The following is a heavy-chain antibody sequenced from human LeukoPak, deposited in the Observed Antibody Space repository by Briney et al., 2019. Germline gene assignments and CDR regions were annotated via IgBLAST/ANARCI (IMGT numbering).Heavy chain of an antibody. Sequence: SETLSLTCSDSADSISLYFWSWIRQSTGKRLEWIGYIDDSGNTKYHPSLKSRVTISVDTSTNQFSLKLRSVTAADTAVYYCARSLRYFDWTEGGLDVWGQGTTVTVSS. J-gene: IGHJ6*02. V-gene: IGHV4-59*01. CDR2: IDDSGNT. CDR1: ADSISLYF. D-gene: IGHD3-9*01. CDR3: ARSLRYFDWTEGGLDV.